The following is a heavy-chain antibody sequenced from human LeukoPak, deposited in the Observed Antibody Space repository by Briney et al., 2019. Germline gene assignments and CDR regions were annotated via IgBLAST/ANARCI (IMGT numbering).Heavy chain of an antibody. D-gene: IGHD1-26*01. CDR2: ISYSGST. CDR3: ARGGSYYEPFDY. V-gene: IGHV4-59*01. CDR1: GGSINSYY. J-gene: IGHJ4*02. Sequence: PSETLSLTCTGPGGSINSYYWSWIRHPPGKGLEGIGYISYSGSTNYNPSLKSRVTISVDTSKNQFSLKLSSVTAADTAVYYCARGGSYYEPFDYWGQGTLVTVSS.